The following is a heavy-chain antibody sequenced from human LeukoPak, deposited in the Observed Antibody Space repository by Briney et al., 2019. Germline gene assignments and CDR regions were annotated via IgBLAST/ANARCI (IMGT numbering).Heavy chain of an antibody. Sequence: ESGPALVKPTQTLTLTCTFSGFSLRTSGMYVSWIRQPPGKALEWLARIDWDGGKYFSTSLRTTLSISKDTSKNQVVLTLTNLDPVDTGTYYCARLYRGGGLDYWGQGTLVTVSS. D-gene: IGHD5-12*01. J-gene: IGHJ4*02. CDR1: GFSLRTSGMY. CDR3: ARLYRGGGLDY. CDR2: IDWDGGK. V-gene: IGHV2-70*11.